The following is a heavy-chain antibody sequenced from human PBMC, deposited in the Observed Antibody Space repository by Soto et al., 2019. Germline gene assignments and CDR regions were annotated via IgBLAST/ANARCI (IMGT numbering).Heavy chain of an antibody. V-gene: IGHV4-31*03. Sequence: QVQLQESGPGLMKPSQTLSLTCTVSGGSISSGGYYWSWIRQHPGKGLEWIGYIYYSGSTYYNPSLKSRVTISVDTSKNQFSLKLSSVTAADTAVYYCARDLNLSYYFDYWGQGTLVTVSS. J-gene: IGHJ4*02. CDR2: IYYSGST. CDR1: GGSISSGGYY. CDR3: ARDLNLSYYFDY.